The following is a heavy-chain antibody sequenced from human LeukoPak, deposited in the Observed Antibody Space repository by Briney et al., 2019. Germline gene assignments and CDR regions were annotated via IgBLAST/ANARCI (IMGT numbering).Heavy chain of an antibody. D-gene: IGHD1-26*01. Sequence: GASVKVSCKASGYTFTSYAIHWVRQASGQSLEWMGWINIGNGDTKYSQKFQGRVTITADESTSTAYMELSSLRSEDTAVYYCARDPSGSYFPLDYWGQGTLVTVSS. CDR1: GYTFTSYA. CDR2: INIGNGDT. CDR3: ARDPSGSYFPLDY. V-gene: IGHV1-3*04. J-gene: IGHJ4*02.